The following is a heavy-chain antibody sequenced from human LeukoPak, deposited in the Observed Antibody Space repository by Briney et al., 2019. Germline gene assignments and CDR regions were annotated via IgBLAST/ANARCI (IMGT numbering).Heavy chain of an antibody. J-gene: IGHJ4*02. D-gene: IGHD5-18*01. V-gene: IGHV3-48*04. CDR2: ISSSSSTI. CDR3: ASRGSYGYSDY. CDR1: GFTFSSYS. Sequence: GSLRLSCAASGFTFSSYSMNWVRQAPGKGLEWVSYISSSSSTIYNADSVKGRFTISRDNAKNSLYLQMNSLRAEDTAVYYCASRGSYGYSDYWGQGTLVTVSS.